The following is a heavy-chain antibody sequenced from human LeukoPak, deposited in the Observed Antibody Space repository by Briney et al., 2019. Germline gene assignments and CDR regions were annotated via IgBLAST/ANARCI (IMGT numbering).Heavy chain of an antibody. J-gene: IGHJ4*02. V-gene: IGHV3-23*01. CDR3: AKWGSEGYCSTSCSTLDY. CDR1: GFTFSSYA. Sequence: GGSLRLSCAASGFTFSSYAMSWVRQAPGKGLEWVSAISGSGGSTYYADSVKGRFTISRDNSKNTLYLQMNSLRAEDTAVYYCAKWGSEGYCSTSCSTLDYWGQGTLVTVSS. D-gene: IGHD2-2*01. CDR2: ISGSGGST.